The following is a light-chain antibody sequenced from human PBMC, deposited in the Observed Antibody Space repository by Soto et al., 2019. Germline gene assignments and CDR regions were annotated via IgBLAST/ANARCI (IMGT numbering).Light chain of an antibody. CDR1: SSNIGAEYD. J-gene: IGLJ7*01. CDR2: GDN. V-gene: IGLV1-40*01. Sequence: QSVLTQPPSVSGAPGQRVAISCTGSSSNIGAEYDVHWYQQLPGTAPKRLIYGDNNRPSGVPDRFSGSKSGTSASLAITGLQPEDEADYYCQSYDSSLTIFVFGTGTQLTVL. CDR3: QSYDSSLTIFV.